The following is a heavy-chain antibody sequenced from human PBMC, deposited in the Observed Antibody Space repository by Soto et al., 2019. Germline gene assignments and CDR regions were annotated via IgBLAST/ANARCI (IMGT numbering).Heavy chain of an antibody. Sequence: QVQLVESGGGVVQPGRSLRLSCAASGFTFSSYGMHWVRQAPGKGLEWVAVIWYDGSNKYYADSVKGRFTISRDNSKNTLDLQMNSLRAEDTAVYYCARAFPPEALRLRRTVGAIDYWGQGTLVTVSS. CDR2: IWYDGSNK. D-gene: IGHD5-12*01. J-gene: IGHJ4*02. V-gene: IGHV3-33*01. CDR3: ARAFPPEALRLRRTVGAIDY. CDR1: GFTFSSYG.